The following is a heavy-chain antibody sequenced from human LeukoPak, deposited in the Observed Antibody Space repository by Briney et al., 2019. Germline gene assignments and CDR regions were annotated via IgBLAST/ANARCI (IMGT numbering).Heavy chain of an antibody. CDR2: IYYSGST. CDR1: GGSISSGDYY. Sequence: SQTLSLTCTVSGGSISSGDYYWSWIRQPPGKGLEWIGCIYYSGSTYYNPSLKSRVTISVDTSKNQFSLKLSSVTAADTAVYYCARELLNEGNHLDYWGQGTLVTVSS. V-gene: IGHV4-30-4*01. D-gene: IGHD4-23*01. CDR3: ARELLNEGNHLDY. J-gene: IGHJ4*02.